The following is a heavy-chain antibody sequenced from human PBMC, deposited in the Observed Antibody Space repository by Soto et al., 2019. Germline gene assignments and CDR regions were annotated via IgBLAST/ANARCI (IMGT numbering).Heavy chain of an antibody. CDR3: ARSFSSSFVDY. D-gene: IGHD6-6*01. CDR1: GYSFTSYW. J-gene: IGHJ4*02. Sequence: PGESLKISCKGSGYSFTSYWIGWVRQAPGKGLEWVSVIYSGGSTSYADSVKGRFTISRDISNNTLYLQMNSLTAEDTAVYYCARSFSSSFVDYWGQGTLVTVSS. CDR2: IYSGGST. V-gene: IGHV3-66*01.